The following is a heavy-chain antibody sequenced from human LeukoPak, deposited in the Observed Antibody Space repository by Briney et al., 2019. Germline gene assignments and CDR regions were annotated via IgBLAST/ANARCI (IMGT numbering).Heavy chain of an antibody. V-gene: IGHV5-51*01. J-gene: IGHJ3*02. D-gene: IGHD2-2*02. CDR3: ARQGVVPAAISWAFDI. CDR1: GYSFTSYW. CDR2: IYPGDSGT. Sequence: GESLKISCKGSGYSFTSYWIGWVRQMPGKGLEWMGIIYPGDSGTRYSPSFQGQVTISADKSISTAYLQWSSLKASDTAMYYCARQGVVPAAISWAFDIWGQGTMVTVSS.